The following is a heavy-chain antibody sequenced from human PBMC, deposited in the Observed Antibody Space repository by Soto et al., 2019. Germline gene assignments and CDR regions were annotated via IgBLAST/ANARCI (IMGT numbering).Heavy chain of an antibody. Sequence: QVQLQESGPGLVKPSGTLSLTCAVSGGSISSSNWWSWVRQPPGKGLEWIGEIYHSGSTNYNPSLRSRVTIAVDQSKTQFSLKLSSVTAADTAVYYGARASTSAWYFDLWGRGTLVTVSS. CDR3: ARASTSAWYFDL. CDR1: GGSISSSNW. CDR2: IYHSGST. J-gene: IGHJ2*01. V-gene: IGHV4-4*02.